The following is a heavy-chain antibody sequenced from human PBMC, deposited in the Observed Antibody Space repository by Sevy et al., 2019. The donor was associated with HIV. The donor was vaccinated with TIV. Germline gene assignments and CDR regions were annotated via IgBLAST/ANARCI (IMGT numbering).Heavy chain of an antibody. J-gene: IGHJ4*02. Sequence: GGSLRLSCAASGFTFSSYAMSWARQAPGKGLEWVSAISGSGISTYFADSVKGRLTIFRDNSKITLYLQMNNLRAEDTAGFYCSKGIGYSGYEADYWGQGTLVTVSS. CDR3: SKGIGYSGYEADY. V-gene: IGHV3-23*01. CDR2: ISGSGIST. CDR1: GFTFSSYA. D-gene: IGHD5-12*01.